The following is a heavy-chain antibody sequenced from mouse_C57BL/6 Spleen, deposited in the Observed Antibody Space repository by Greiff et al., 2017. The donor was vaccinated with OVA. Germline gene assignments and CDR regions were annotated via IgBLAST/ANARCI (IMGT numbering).Heavy chain of an antibody. V-gene: IGHV1-82*01. D-gene: IGHD1-3*01. CDR1: GYAFSSSW. J-gene: IGHJ4*01. Sequence: QVQLQQSGPELVKPGASVKISCKASGYAFSSSWMNWVKQRPGQGLEWIGRIYPGDGDTNYNGKFKGKATLTADKSSSTAYMQLSSLTSEDSAVYFCAREAPGAMDYWGQGTSVTVSS. CDR3: AREAPGAMDY. CDR2: IYPGDGDT.